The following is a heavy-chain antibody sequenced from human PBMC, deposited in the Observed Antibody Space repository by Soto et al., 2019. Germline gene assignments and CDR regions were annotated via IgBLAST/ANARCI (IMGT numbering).Heavy chain of an antibody. D-gene: IGHD3-16*01. J-gene: IGHJ4*02. CDR3: AKDAVYNDGLWLMDH. Sequence: GGSLRLSGAAGGLTLSTYAMTWVLQGPGKGLECVSGIVGSGDDIHYADSVKGRFTISKDISRNTLYLKMNSLRADHTAVYYCAKDAVYNDGLWLMDHWGQGTLVTVSS. CDR1: GLTLSTYA. V-gene: IGHV3-23*01. CDR2: IVGSGDDI.